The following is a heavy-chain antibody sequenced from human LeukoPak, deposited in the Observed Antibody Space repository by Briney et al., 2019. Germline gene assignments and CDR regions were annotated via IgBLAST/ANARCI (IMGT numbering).Heavy chain of an antibody. D-gene: IGHD3-22*01. J-gene: IGHJ4*02. Sequence: GGSLRLSCAASGFTFSSYAMHWVRQAPGKGLEWVAVISYDGSNKYYADSVKGRFTISRDNSKKTLYLQMNSLRAEDTAVYYCARDISSSYYDLLPPRPVDYWGQGTLVTVSS. CDR1: GFTFSSYA. CDR2: ISYDGSNK. V-gene: IGHV3-30-3*01. CDR3: ARDISSSYYDLLPPRPVDY.